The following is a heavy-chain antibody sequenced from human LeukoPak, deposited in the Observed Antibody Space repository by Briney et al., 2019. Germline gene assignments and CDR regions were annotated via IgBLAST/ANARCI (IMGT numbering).Heavy chain of an antibody. J-gene: IGHJ4*02. CDR3: ARGSSDCSSTSCYYDY. Sequence: GASVKVSCKASGYTFTGYYMHWVRQAPGQGLEWMGWINPNSGGTNYAQKFQGRVTMTRDTSISTAYMELSRLRSDDTAVYYCARGSSDCSSTSCYYDYWDQGTLVTVSS. D-gene: IGHD2-2*01. V-gene: IGHV1-2*02. CDR1: GYTFTGYY. CDR2: INPNSGGT.